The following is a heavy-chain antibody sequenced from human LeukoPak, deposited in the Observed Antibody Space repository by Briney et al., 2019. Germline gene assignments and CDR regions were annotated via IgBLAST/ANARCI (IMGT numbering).Heavy chain of an antibody. Sequence: GGSLRLSCAASGFTFNNAWMSWVRQAPGKGLEWVVRVKSKTDGGTIDYGAPVKGRFTISRDDSKNTMSLQMNSLKTEDTGVYYCIADLFNHYYGMDVWGQGTTVTVSS. CDR1: GFTFNNAW. V-gene: IGHV3-15*01. CDR2: VKSKTDGGTI. CDR3: IADLFNHYYGMDV. J-gene: IGHJ6*02.